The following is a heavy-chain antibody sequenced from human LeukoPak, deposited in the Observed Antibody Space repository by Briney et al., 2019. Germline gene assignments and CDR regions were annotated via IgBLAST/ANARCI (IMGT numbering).Heavy chain of an antibody. J-gene: IGHJ4*02. CDR1: GGSISSGGYY. CDR3: ARGQGTDFDY. Sequence: SETLSLTCTVSGGSISSGGYYWSWIRQHPGKGLEWIGYIHYSGSTYYNPSLKSRVTISVDTSKNQFSLKLSSVTAADTAVYYCARGQGTDFDYWGQGTLVTVSS. D-gene: IGHD1-1*01. CDR2: IHYSGST. V-gene: IGHV4-31*03.